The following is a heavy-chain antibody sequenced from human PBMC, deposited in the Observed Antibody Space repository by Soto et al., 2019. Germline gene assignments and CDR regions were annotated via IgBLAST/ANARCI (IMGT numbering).Heavy chain of an antibody. CDR3: ARGVERATIKNWFGS. CDR2: ISTSSSYI. D-gene: IGHD5-12*01. CDR1: GNTVNPYN. V-gene: IGHV3-21*01. J-gene: IGHJ5*01. Sequence: GGSLRRSCEGSGNTVNPYNMNWVRQAPGKGLEWVASISTSSSYIYYAASVEGRFTVSRDNAKISLYLQMSDLRDEDTAVYYCARGVERATIKNWFGSWGQGTQVTASS.